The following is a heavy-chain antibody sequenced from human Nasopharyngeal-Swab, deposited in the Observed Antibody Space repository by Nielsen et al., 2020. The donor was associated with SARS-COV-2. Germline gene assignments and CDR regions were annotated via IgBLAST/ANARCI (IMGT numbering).Heavy chain of an antibody. Sequence: GGSLRLSCAASGFTLSSYGMHWVRQAPGKGLEWVAVIWYDGSNEYYADSVKGRFTISRDNSKNTLYLQMNSLRVEDTAVYYCARDHYSSSSGPSNFDYWGQGTLVTVSS. V-gene: IGHV3-33*08. D-gene: IGHD6-6*01. CDR2: IWYDGSNE. CDR1: GFTLSSYG. CDR3: ARDHYSSSSGPSNFDY. J-gene: IGHJ4*02.